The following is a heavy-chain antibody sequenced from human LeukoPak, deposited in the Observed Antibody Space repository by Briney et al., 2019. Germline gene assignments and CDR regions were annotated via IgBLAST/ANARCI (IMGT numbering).Heavy chain of an antibody. CDR1: VYPIRSRQF. J-gene: IGHJ4*02. CDR3: PRVAYHYDDGLEN. D-gene: IGHD3-16*01. CDR2: ISHSGSS. Sequence: SETLPLTRSVSVYPIRSRQFWAWIRQPPGKGLEWIGSISHSGSSYSKSSLRSRVIISVDTSNNHFALKLASLTAADTPTYDCPRVAYHYDDGLENWGQGTRVAVSS. V-gene: IGHV4-38-2*02.